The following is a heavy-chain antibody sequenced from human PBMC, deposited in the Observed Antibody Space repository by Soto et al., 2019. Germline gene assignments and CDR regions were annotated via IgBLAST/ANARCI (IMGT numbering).Heavy chain of an antibody. Sequence: SETLSLTCTVSGGSISSYYWSWIRQPPGKGLEWIGYIYYSGSTNYNPSLKSRVTISVDTSKNQFSLKLSSVTAADTAVYYCARDHGSYGVSGNFDYWGQGTLVTSPQ. V-gene: IGHV4-59*01. CDR2: IYYSGST. J-gene: IGHJ4*02. CDR1: GGSISSYY. CDR3: ARDHGSYGVSGNFDY. D-gene: IGHD1-26*01.